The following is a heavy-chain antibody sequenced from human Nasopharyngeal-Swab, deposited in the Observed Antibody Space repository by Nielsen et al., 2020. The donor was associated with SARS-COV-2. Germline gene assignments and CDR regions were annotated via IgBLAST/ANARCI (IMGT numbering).Heavy chain of an antibody. CDR2: ISSSGSTI. V-gene: IGHV3-11*01. D-gene: IGHD3-22*01. CDR1: GFTFRDYY. CDR3: ATDYYDSSGAHGVFDY. Sequence: GGSLRLSCAASGFTFRDYYMSWIRQAPGKGLEWVSYISSSGSTIYYADSVKGRFTISRDNAKNSLYLQMNSLRAEDTAVYYCATDYYDSSGAHGVFDYWGQGTLVTVSS. J-gene: IGHJ4*02.